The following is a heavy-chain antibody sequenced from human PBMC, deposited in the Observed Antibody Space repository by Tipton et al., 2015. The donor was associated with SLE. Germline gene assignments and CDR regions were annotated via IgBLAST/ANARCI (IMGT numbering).Heavy chain of an antibody. CDR3: ARAMAWTGDPLHFDY. J-gene: IGHJ4*02. V-gene: IGHV4-4*07. Sequence: TLSLTCSVSGDTIRSYYWTWIRQPAGKGLEWIGRVYFGGSTNYNPSLKSRVAISLDTSKNQFSLKLKSVTAADTAVYFCARAMAWTGDPLHFDYWGQGSLVTVSS. CDR2: VYFGGST. CDR1: GDTIRSYY. D-gene: IGHD3/OR15-3a*01.